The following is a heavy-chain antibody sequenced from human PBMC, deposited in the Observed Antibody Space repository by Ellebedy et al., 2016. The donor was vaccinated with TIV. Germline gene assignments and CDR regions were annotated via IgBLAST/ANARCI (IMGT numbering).Heavy chain of an antibody. V-gene: IGHV3-30*03. CDR1: GFTFSSYG. D-gene: IGHD5-12*01. CDR3: ATGGSKYSGYDLGDY. Sequence: GESLKISXAASGFTFSSYGMHWVRQAPGKGLEWVAVISYDGSNKYYADSVKGRFTISRDNSKNTLYLQMNSLRAEDTAVYYCATGGSKYSGYDLGDYWGQGTLVTVSS. J-gene: IGHJ4*02. CDR2: ISYDGSNK.